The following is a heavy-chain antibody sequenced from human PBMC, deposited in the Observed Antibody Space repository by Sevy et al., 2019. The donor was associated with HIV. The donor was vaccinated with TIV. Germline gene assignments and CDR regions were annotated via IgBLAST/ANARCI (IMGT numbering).Heavy chain of an antibody. CDR1: GGSVSSDNYY. J-gene: IGHJ5*02. D-gene: IGHD2-8*01. V-gene: IGHV4-31*11. CDR3: AREAGYCSNGVCYTGWFDP. Sequence: SETLSLTCAVSGGSVSSDNYYWTWIRQHPGKGLEWIGYIYHLGNTSSNPSLKSRVTISVDTSKNQFSLKLRSVTAADTAVYFCAREAGYCSNGVCYTGWFDPWGQGTLLTVSS. CDR2: IYHLGNT.